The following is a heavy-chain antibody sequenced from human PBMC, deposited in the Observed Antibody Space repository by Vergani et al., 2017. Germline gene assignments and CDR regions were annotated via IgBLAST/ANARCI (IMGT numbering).Heavy chain of an antibody. J-gene: IGHJ4*02. D-gene: IGHD2-8*01. CDR1: GSTFSSYA. V-gene: IGHV3-48*01. CDR3: ARQNRDVLCSNGVCPLGY. Sequence: EVQLVESGGGLVQPGGSLRLSCAASGSTFSSYAMNWVRQAPGKGLEWVSYISRSSSTIYYADSVKGRCTISRDNAKNSLHLQMNNLRAEDTAVYYCARQNRDVLCSNGVCPLGYWGQGALVTVSS. CDR2: ISRSSSTI.